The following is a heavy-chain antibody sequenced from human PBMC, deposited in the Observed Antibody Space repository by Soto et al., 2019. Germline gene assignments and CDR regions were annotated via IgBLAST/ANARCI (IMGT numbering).Heavy chain of an antibody. CDR1: GGSISSGGYY. CDR2: IYYSGST. J-gene: IGHJ5*02. D-gene: IGHD2-21*02. Sequence: QVQLQESGPGLVKPSQTLSLTCTVSGGSISSGGYYWSWIRQHPGKGLEWIGYIYYSGSTYYNPSLKSRVTISVDTSKNQFSLKLSSVTAADTAVYYCARAVEVVVTAPLDWFDPWGQGTLVTVSS. V-gene: IGHV4-31*03. CDR3: ARAVEVVVTAPLDWFDP.